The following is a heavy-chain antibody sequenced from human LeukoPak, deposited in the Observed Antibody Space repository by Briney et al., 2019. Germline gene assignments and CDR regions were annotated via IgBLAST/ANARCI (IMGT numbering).Heavy chain of an antibody. V-gene: IGHV3-48*03. CDR3: AREPGFCTNGVCYTRAFDY. J-gene: IGHJ4*02. CDR1: GFTFSSYE. Sequence: GGSLRLSCAASGFTFSSYEMNWVRQAPGKGLEWVSYISSSGSTIYYADSVKGRFTISRDDAKNSLYLQMNSLRAEDTAVYYCAREPGFCTNGVCYTRAFDYWGQGTLVTVPS. D-gene: IGHD2-8*01. CDR2: ISSSGSTI.